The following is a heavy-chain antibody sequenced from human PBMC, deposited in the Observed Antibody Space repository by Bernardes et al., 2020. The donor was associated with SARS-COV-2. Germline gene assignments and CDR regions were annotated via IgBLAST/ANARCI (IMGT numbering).Heavy chain of an antibody. J-gene: IGHJ4*02. V-gene: IGHV1-58*01. CDR3: AADDLNVGY. Sequence: SVKVSCKASGFAFSNSAVQWVRQARGQRLEWIGWIVVDNGNTNSAQKFQKRVTISRDVSTNTAYMELRSLTSEDTAVYYCAADDLNVGYWGQGSLVTVSS. CDR2: IVVDNGNT. CDR1: GFAFSNSA. D-gene: IGHD1-26*01.